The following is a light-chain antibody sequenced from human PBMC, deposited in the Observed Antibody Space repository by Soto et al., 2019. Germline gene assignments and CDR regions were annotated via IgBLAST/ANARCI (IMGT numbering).Light chain of an antibody. J-gene: IGLJ2*01. Sequence: QSVLTQPPSVSGALGQWITISCTGTSSNIGAGYDVHWYQQLPGAAPKLLISGNINRPSGVPDRFSGSKSGTSASLAINGLQADDEADYYSQSYDSSLSGSSVFGGGIKVTVL. CDR1: SSNIGAGYD. CDR2: GNI. V-gene: IGLV1-40*01. CDR3: QSYDSSLSGSSV.